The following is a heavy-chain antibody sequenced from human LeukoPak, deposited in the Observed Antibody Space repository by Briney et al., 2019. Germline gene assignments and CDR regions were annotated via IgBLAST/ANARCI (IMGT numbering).Heavy chain of an antibody. J-gene: IGHJ6*03. CDR2: ISSSSSYI. CDR1: GFTFSSYS. Sequence: GGSLRLSCAASGFTFSSYSMNWVRQAPGKGLEWVSSISSSSSYIYYADSVKGRFTISRDNAKKSLYLQMNSLRAEDTAVYYCARSELGYNYYYMDVWGKGTTVTISS. V-gene: IGHV3-21*01. CDR3: ARSELGYNYYYMDV. D-gene: IGHD3-10*01.